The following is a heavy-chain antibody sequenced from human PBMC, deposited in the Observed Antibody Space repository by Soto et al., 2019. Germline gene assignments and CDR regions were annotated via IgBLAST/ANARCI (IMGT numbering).Heavy chain of an antibody. CDR2: IWYDGSNK. CDR1: GFTFSSYG. V-gene: IGHV3-33*01. D-gene: IGHD3-3*01. J-gene: IGHJ6*02. Sequence: GGSLRLSCAASGFTFSSYGMHWVRQAPGKGLEWVAVIWYDGSNKYYADSVKGRFTISRDNSKNTLYLQMNSLRAEDTAVYYCARDQINVRFLEWLNYYYYGMDVWGQGTTVTVSS. CDR3: ARDQINVRFLEWLNYYYYGMDV.